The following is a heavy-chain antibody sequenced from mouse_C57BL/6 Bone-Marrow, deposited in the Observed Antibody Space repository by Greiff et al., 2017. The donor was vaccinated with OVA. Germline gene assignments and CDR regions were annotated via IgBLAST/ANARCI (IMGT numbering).Heavy chain of an antibody. D-gene: IGHD2-5*01. CDR1: GFSLTSYG. J-gene: IGHJ1*03. CDR2: IWRGGST. V-gene: IGHV2-5*01. CDR3: ANHSNWYFDV. Sequence: VQLQQSGPGLVQPSQSLSITCTVSGFSLTSYGVHWVRQSPGKGLEWLGVIWRGGSTAYNAAFMSRLSITNDNSKSQLFFIMNILQADDTAIYYCANHSNWYFDVWGTGTTVTVSS.